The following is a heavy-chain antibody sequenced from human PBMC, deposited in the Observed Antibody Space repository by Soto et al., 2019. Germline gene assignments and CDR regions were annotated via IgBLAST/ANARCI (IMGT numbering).Heavy chain of an antibody. Sequence: SETLSLTCTVSGGSISSGGYYWSWIRQHPGKGLEWIGYIYYSGSTYYNPSLKSRVTISVDTSKNQFSLKLSSVTAADTAVYYCARALPLELLYAFDIWGQGTMVTVSS. V-gene: IGHV4-31*03. D-gene: IGHD2-2*01. CDR1: GGSISSGGYY. CDR3: ARALPLELLYAFDI. CDR2: IYYSGST. J-gene: IGHJ3*02.